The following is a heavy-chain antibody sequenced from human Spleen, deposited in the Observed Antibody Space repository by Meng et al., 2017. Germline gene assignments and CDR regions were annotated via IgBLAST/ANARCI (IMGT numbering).Heavy chain of an antibody. CDR1: GYSFTSYY. CDR2: INPSGGST. Sequence: ASVKVSCKASGYSFTSYYIHWVRQAPGQGLEWMGIINPSGGSTSHAQKFQGRVTMTSDTSTSTVYMELSSLRSEDTAVYYCARDEDISAAGKLFGDYWGQGTLVTVSS. D-gene: IGHD6-25*01. CDR3: ARDEDISAAGKLFGDY. J-gene: IGHJ4*02. V-gene: IGHV1-46*01.